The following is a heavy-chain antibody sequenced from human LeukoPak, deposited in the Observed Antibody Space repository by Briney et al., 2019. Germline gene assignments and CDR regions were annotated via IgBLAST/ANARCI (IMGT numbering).Heavy chain of an antibody. CDR3: ARGGLVRGTINTMIAFDI. CDR2: TYYRSKQYN. D-gene: IGHD3-10*01. V-gene: IGHV6-1*01. CDR1: GDLFSSNSDA. J-gene: IGHJ3*02. Sequence: SQTLSLICAVSGDLFSSNSDAWHWITQSPSTGLEWQERTYYRSKQYNDYAVSMKSPITVSPDTSKNQFSLQLNSVTPEDTAVYYCARGGLVRGTINTMIAFDIWGQGTMITVSS.